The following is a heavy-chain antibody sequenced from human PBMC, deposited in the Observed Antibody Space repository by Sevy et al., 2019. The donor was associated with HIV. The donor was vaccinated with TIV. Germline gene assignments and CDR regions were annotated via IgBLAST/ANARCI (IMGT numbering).Heavy chain of an antibody. V-gene: IGHV4-59*08. D-gene: IGHD1-26*01. J-gene: IGHJ4*02. CDR1: GGSITSLY. CDR3: AGENAWGRGYS. Sequence: KQSQTLSLTCTVSGGSITSLYWNWIRQPPGKGLEWFANIYYNGHINYNPSLKSRVTLSLDTSKNQFSLRLSSVTAADTAMYYCAGENAWGRGYSWGQGTLVTVSS. CDR2: IYYNGHI.